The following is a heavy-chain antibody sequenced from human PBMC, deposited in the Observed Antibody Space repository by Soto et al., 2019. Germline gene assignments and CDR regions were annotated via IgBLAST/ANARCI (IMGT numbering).Heavy chain of an antibody. Sequence: SETLSLTCTVSGGSISSYYWSWIRQPPGKGLEWIGYVYYSGTTNYNPSLKSRITISVDTSKNQFSLKLSSVTAADTAVYYCARTVVNPYFDYWGQGTLVTVSS. J-gene: IGHJ4*02. CDR1: GGSISSYY. CDR3: ARTVVNPYFDY. D-gene: IGHD2-15*01. V-gene: IGHV4-59*01. CDR2: VYYSGTT.